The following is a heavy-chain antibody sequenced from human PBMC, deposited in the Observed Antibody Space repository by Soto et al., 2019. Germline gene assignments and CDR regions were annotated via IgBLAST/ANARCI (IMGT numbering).Heavy chain of an antibody. CDR2: FYPTGKT. CDR3: ARCGLDYGMDV. Sequence: XTLSLTCTVSGGSVSSYEWGWTRQPAGKGLEWIGRFYPTGKTNYNPSLQSRLTMSAETSRNQFSLNMTSVTSADTAVYYCARCGLDYGMDVWGQGTTGTVS. D-gene: IGHD3-16*01. CDR1: GGSVSSYE. J-gene: IGHJ6*02. V-gene: IGHV4-4*07.